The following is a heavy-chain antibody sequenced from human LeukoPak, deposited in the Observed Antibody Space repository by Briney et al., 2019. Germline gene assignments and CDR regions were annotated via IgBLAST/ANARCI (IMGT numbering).Heavy chain of an antibody. D-gene: IGHD3-3*01. Sequence: GGSVRLSCAASGFTVSSNYMSWVRQAPGKGLEWVSVIYSGGSTYYADSVKGRFTISRDDSKNTLYLQMNSLRAEDTAVYYCAKDYDFWSGYGRDYFDYWGQGTLVTVSS. CDR1: GFTVSSNY. CDR2: IYSGGST. CDR3: AKDYDFWSGYGRDYFDY. J-gene: IGHJ4*02. V-gene: IGHV3-66*01.